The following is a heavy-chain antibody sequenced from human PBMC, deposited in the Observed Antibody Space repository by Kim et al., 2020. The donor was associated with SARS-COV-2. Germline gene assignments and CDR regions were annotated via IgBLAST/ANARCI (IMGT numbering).Heavy chain of an antibody. CDR1: GFTFSSYG. CDR2: IWYDGSNK. J-gene: IGHJ4*02. Sequence: GGSLRLSCAASGFTFSSYGMHWVRQAPGKGLEWVAVIWYDGSNKYYADSVKGRFTISRDNSKNTLYLQMNSLRAEDTAVYYCARVQDYCGGDCSFDYWGQGTLVTVSS. V-gene: IGHV3-33*01. D-gene: IGHD2-21*02. CDR3: ARVQDYCGGDCSFDY.